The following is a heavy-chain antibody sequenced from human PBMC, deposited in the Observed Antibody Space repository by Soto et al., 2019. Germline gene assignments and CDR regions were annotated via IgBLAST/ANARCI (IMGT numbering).Heavy chain of an antibody. J-gene: IGHJ5*02. CDR2: IRYSGTT. V-gene: IGHV4-31*03. CDR1: GGSMTGGGDY. D-gene: IGHD4-4*01. CDR3: ASAWTAVTGWANWFDA. Sequence: QVQLQESGPGLVKPSQTLSLTCTVSGGSMTGGGDYWSWIRQHPGQGLEWIGYIRYSGTTYYHPSLKSRFVISVDTPQNQFSLNLRSVTAADTAVYYCASAWTAVTGWANWFDAWGQGTLVTVSA.